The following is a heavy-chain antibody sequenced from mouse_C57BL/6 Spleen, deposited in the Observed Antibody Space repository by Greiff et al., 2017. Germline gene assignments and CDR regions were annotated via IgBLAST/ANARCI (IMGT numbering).Heavy chain of an antibody. J-gene: IGHJ3*01. D-gene: IGHD1-1*01. CDR2: ISSGSSTI. CDR1: GFTFSDYG. Sequence: EVQGVESGGGLVKPGGSLKLSCAASGFTFSDYGMHWVRQAPEKGLEWVAYISSGSSTIYYADTVKGRFTISRDNAKNTLFLQMPILRSEDTAMYDCASPHYGSSAWFAYWGQGTLVTVSA. V-gene: IGHV5-17*01. CDR3: ASPHYGSSAWFAY.